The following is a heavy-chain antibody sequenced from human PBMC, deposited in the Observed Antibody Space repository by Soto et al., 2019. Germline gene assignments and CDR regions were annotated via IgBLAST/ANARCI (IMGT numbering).Heavy chain of an antibody. CDR3: AKDRGRTWYEDY. CDR1: GLTFSSYA. Sequence: EVQLLESGGGWVQPGGSLRLSCAASGLTFSSYAMTWVRQAPGKGLEWVSAISGSGNTSYYADSVKGRFTISRDSSKKMLYLQMNSLRPEDTAVYYCAKDRGRTWYEDYWGQGTLVTVSS. CDR2: ISGSGNTS. V-gene: IGHV3-23*01. J-gene: IGHJ4*02. D-gene: IGHD6-13*01.